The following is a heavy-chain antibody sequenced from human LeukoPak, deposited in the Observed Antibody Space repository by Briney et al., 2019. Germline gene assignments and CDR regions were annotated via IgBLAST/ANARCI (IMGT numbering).Heavy chain of an antibody. Sequence: ASVKVSCKAYGYTFTGYYMHWVRKAPGQGLYWIERINPNSGGTNYAQKFQGRVTMTRDTSISTAYMELSRLRSDDTAVYYCARPNHAISIAADRTLDYWGQGTLVTVSS. V-gene: IGHV1-2*06. D-gene: IGHD6-13*01. CDR2: INPNSGGT. CDR3: ARPNHAISIAADRTLDY. J-gene: IGHJ4*02. CDR1: GYTFTGYY.